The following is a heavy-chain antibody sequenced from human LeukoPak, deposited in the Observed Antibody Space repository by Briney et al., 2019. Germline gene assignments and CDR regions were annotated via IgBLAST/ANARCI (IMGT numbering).Heavy chain of an antibody. V-gene: IGHV3-21*01. D-gene: IGHD4-17*01. CDR1: GLTFTTYG. CDR2: ISSGSSYM. Sequence: PGGSLRLSCAASGLTFTTYGMNWVRQAPGKGLEWVSSISSGSSYMYYADSVKGRFTISRDNAKSSLYLQMDSLRAEDTAVYYCARDTGATVTTTTAFDYWGQGTLVTVSS. CDR3: ARDTGATVTTTTAFDY. J-gene: IGHJ4*02.